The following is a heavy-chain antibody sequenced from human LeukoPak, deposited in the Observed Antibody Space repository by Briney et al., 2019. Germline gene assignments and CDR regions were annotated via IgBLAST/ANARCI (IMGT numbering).Heavy chain of an antibody. CDR1: GGTITNNNW. D-gene: IGHD3-22*01. CDR2: VHYTEST. Sequence: KPSETLSLTCAASGGTITNNNWWTWVRQPPGKGLEWIGEVHYTESTTYNPSLKSRLTLSLDKSNNQFSLRLSSVTVADTAVYYCASYYDSGGYKWNYWGQGTLVTVSS. CDR3: ASYYDSGGYKWNY. J-gene: IGHJ4*02. V-gene: IGHV4-4*02.